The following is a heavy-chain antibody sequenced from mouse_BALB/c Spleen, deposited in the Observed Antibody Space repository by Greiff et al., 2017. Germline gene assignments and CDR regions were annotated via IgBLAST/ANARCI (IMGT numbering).Heavy chain of an antibody. CDR1: GYSFTDYI. CDR2: INPYYGST. D-gene: IGHD1-1*01. V-gene: IGHV1-39*01. Sequence: VQLQQTGPELVKPGASVKISCKASGYSFTDYIMLWVKQSHGKSLEWIGNINPYYGSTSYNLKFKGKATLTVDKSSSTAYMQLNSLTSEDSAVYYCARWGLTTVVADYWGQGTTLTVSS. CDR3: ARWGLTTVVADY. J-gene: IGHJ2*01.